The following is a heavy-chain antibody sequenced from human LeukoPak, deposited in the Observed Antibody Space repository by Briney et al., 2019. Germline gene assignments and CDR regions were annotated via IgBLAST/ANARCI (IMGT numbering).Heavy chain of an antibody. J-gene: IGHJ4*02. V-gene: IGHV1-69*13. Sequence: SVKVSCKASGGTFSSYAISWVRQAPGQGLEWMGGIIPIFGTANYAQKFQGRVTITADESTSTAYMELSSLRSEDTAVYYCARVYSHDYSNEASCFDYWGQGTLVTVSS. CDR2: IIPIFGTA. D-gene: IGHD4-11*01. CDR3: ARVYSHDYSNEASCFDY. CDR1: GGTFSSYA.